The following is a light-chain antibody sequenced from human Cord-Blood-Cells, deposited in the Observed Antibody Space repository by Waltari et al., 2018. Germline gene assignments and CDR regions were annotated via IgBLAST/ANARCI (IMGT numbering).Light chain of an antibody. Sequence: SSELTQDPAVSVALGQTVRITCQGDSLRSYYASWYQQKPGQAPVLVIYGKNKRPSGTPVRFSGSSSRNTASFTIPGAQAEDEADYYCNSRDSSGNHWVFGGGTKLTVL. CDR2: GKN. CDR1: SLRSYY. J-gene: IGLJ3*02. CDR3: NSRDSSGNHWV. V-gene: IGLV3-19*01.